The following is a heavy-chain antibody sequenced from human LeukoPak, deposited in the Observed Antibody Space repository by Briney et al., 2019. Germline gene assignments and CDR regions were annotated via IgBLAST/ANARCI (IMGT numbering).Heavy chain of an antibody. J-gene: IGHJ4*02. V-gene: IGHV3-66*01. D-gene: IGHD3-3*02. Sequence: PGGSLRLSCTASEVTVSSNYMSWVRQAPGKGLEWVSLIYSGGSTYYVDSVKGRFTVSRDTSRDTLYLQMNSLRAEDTAIYYCARIGGISKGDYWGQGTLVTVSS. CDR1: EVTVSSNY. CDR3: ARIGGISKGDY. CDR2: IYSGGST.